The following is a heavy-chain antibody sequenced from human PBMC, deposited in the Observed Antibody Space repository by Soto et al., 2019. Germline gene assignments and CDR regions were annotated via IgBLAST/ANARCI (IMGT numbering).Heavy chain of an antibody. V-gene: IGHV3-64D*06. CDR1: GFTFSSYA. J-gene: IGHJ4*02. CDR3: VKDPAHYYDSTDY. Sequence: PGGSLRLSCSASGFTFSSYAMHWVRQAPGKGLEYVSAISSNGGSTYYADSVKGRFTVSRDNSKNTLYLQMSSLRAEDTAVYYCVKDPAHYYDSTDYWGQGTLVTVSS. D-gene: IGHD3-22*01. CDR2: ISSNGGST.